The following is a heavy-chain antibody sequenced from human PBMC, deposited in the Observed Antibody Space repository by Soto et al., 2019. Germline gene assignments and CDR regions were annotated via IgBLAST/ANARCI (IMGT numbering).Heavy chain of an antibody. V-gene: IGHV1-2*04. J-gene: IGHJ4*02. CDR3: ARFSSRYYYFDF. CDR2: INPNSGAT. CDR1: GYTFTSYG. Sequence: GASVKVSCKASGYTFTSYGITWVRQAPGQGLEWMGWINPNSGATKYAQRFQGCVSMTRDTSISTAYMELRRLTSDDTAKYYCARFSSRYYYFDFWGQGTLVTVSS. D-gene: IGHD2-2*01.